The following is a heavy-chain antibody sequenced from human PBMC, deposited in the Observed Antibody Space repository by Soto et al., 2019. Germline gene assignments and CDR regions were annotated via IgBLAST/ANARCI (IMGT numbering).Heavy chain of an antibody. CDR2: ISGSGGST. Sequence: GGSLRLSCAASGFTFSSYAMSWVRQAPGKGLEWVSAISGSGGSTYYADSVKGRFTISRDNSKNTLYLQMNSLRAEDTAVYYCAKVLYYDFWSGYCRFDYWGQGTLVTGSS. D-gene: IGHD3-3*01. J-gene: IGHJ4*02. CDR3: AKVLYYDFWSGYCRFDY. CDR1: GFTFSSYA. V-gene: IGHV3-23*01.